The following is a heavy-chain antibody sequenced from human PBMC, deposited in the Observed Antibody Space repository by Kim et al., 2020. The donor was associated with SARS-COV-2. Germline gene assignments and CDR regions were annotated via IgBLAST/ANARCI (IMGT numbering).Heavy chain of an antibody. CDR1: GDSISSSSYY. D-gene: IGHD2-15*01. Sequence: SETLSLTCTVSGDSISSSSYYWGWIRQPPGKGLEWIGSIYYSGSTYYTPSLESRVTISVHTSKNQFSLDLNSVTAADTAVYYCARRGYCRGGSCFTGGFDSWDQGTLVTVSS. J-gene: IGHJ5*01. CDR2: IYYSGST. V-gene: IGHV4-39*01. CDR3: ARRGYCRGGSCFTGGFDS.